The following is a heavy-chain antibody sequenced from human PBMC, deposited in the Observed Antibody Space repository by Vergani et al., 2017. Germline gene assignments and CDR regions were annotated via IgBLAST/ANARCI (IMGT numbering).Heavy chain of an antibody. Sequence: QVQLVQSGAEVKKPGASVKVSCKASGYTFTGDYMHWVRQAPGQGLEWMGWINPNSGGTNYAQKVQGRVTMTRDTSISTAYMELSRLRSDDTAVYYCARDRAMNGMDVWGQGTTVTVSS. V-gene: IGHV1-2*02. CDR1: GYTFTGDY. D-gene: IGHD2-2*01. J-gene: IGHJ6*02. CDR2: INPNSGGT. CDR3: ARDRAMNGMDV.